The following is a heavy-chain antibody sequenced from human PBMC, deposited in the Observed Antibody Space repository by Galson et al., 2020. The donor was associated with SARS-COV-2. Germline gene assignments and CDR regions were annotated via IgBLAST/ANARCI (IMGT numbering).Heavy chain of an antibody. D-gene: IGHD6-19*01. CDR1: GFTFSDHA. V-gene: IGHV3-33*01. J-gene: IGHJ4*02. Sequence: GGSLRLSRAASGFTFSDHAMHWVRQAPGKGLEWVAQIFFDGSEKYYGDSVRGRFTISRDSSKNTVYLQMNNLRVDDTAVYYCARDGQSSRGWAFDYWGQGTLLTVSS. CDR3: ARDGQSSRGWAFDY. CDR2: IFFDGSEK.